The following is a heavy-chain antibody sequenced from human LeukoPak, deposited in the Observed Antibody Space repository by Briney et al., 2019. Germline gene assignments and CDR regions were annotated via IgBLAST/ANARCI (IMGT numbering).Heavy chain of an antibody. D-gene: IGHD6-19*01. J-gene: IGHJ4*02. V-gene: IGHV3-53*01. CDR2: IYSGGNT. Sequence: GSLRLSCAASGFTVSSNYMSWVRQAPGKGLEWVSIIYSGGNTYYADSVKGRFTVSRDNSKNTLYLQINSLRAEDTALYYCAKDHLPGIVVADRDYWGQGTLVTVSS. CDR1: GFTVSSNY. CDR3: AKDHLPGIVVADRDY.